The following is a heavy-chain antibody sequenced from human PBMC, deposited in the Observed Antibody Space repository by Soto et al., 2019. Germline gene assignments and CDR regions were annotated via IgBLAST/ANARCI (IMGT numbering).Heavy chain of an antibody. D-gene: IGHD2-15*01. J-gene: IGHJ6*02. CDR2: IIPIFGTA. CDR1: GGTFSSYA. V-gene: IGHV1-69*13. CDR3: AEGGYCSGGSCYSLEVYYYYCMDV. Sequence: GASVKVSCKASGGTFSSYAISWVRQAPGQGLEWMGGIIPIFGTANYAQKFQGRVTITADESTSTAYMELSSLRSEDTAVYYCAEGGYCSGGSCYSLEVYYYYCMDVWGQGTTVTVSS.